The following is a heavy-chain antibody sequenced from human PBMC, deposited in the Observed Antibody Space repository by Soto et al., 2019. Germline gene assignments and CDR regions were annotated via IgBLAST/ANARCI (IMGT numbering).Heavy chain of an antibody. Sequence: QLQLQESGPGLVKPSETLSLTCTVSGDSVSSSNYYWGWIRQPPGKGLEWIGSVYYSGSTYYNPSLKSRVTMSVDTSKNQFSLKLSSVTAADAAVYYCARHPTFSGWEYYFDYWGQGTRVTVSS. D-gene: IGHD6-19*01. CDR2: VYYSGST. J-gene: IGHJ4*02. V-gene: IGHV4-39*01. CDR3: ARHPTFSGWEYYFDY. CDR1: GDSVSSSNYY.